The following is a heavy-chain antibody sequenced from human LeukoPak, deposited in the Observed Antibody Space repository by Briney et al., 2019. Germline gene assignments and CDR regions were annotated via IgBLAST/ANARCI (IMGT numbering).Heavy chain of an antibody. V-gene: IGHV3-23*01. CDR3: AKDLVVVPAANFAY. J-gene: IGHJ4*02. CDR2: ISGSGGST. D-gene: IGHD2-2*01. CDR1: GFTFSSYA. Sequence: PGGSLRLSCAASGFTFSSYAMGWVRQAPGKGLEWVSAISGSGGSTYYADSVKGRFTISRDNSKNTLYLQMNSLRAEDTAVYYCAKDLVVVPAANFAYWGQGTLVTVSS.